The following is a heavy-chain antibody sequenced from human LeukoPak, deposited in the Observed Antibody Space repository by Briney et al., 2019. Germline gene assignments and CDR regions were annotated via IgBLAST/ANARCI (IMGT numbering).Heavy chain of an antibody. CDR3: ARAPSPYYYDSSVYYSDY. CDR2: MNPYTGKT. J-gene: IGHJ4*02. CDR1: GYTFARYD. Sequence: GASVKVSCKTSGYTFARYDFNWVRQAAGQGLEWLGWMNPYTGKTGYAQKFQGRVTFTGDTSIRTAYMEVSSLTSEDTAVYYCARAPSPYYYDSSVYYSDYWGQGTLVTVSS. D-gene: IGHD3-22*01. V-gene: IGHV1-8*03.